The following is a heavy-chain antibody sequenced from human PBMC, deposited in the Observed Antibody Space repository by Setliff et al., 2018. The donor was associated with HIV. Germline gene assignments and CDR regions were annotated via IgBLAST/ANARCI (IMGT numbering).Heavy chain of an antibody. Sequence: PGGSLRLSCAASGFTFSSYAMSWVRQAPGKGLEWVSAISGSGGSTYYADSVKGRFTVSRDNSKNMMYLQMGSLRAEDTAVYYCAKPTYYYDDSGYSGGDYWGQGTLVTVSS. CDR3: AKPTYYYDDSGYSGGDY. CDR1: GFTFSSYA. D-gene: IGHD3-22*01. V-gene: IGHV3-23*01. CDR2: ISGSGGST. J-gene: IGHJ4*02.